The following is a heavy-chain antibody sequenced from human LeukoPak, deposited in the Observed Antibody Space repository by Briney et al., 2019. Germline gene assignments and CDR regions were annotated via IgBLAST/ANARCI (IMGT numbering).Heavy chain of an antibody. CDR2: IKQDGSEK. CDR1: GFSFSSYS. D-gene: IGHD5-24*01. CDR3: ARDRGPGSERWLHRGHY. J-gene: IGHJ4*02. Sequence: GGSLRLSCAASGFSFSSYSMNWVRQAPGKGLEWVANIKQDGSEKYYVDSVKGRFTISRDNAKNSLYLQMNSLRAEDTAVYYCARDRGPGSERWLHRGHYWGQGTLVTVSS. V-gene: IGHV3-7*05.